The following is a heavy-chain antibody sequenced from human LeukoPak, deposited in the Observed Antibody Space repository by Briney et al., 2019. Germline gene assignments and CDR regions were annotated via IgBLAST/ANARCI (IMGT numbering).Heavy chain of an antibody. CDR1: GYTFTSYA. CDR2: INTNTVNP. V-gene: IGHV7-4-1*02. CDR3: ARGSSSWYFGYYYYYYMDV. J-gene: IGHJ6*03. D-gene: IGHD6-13*01. Sequence: ASVKVSCKASGYTFTSYAMNWVRQAPGQGLEWMGWINTNTVNPTYAQGFTGRFVFSLDTSVSTAYLQISSLKAEDTAVYYCARGSSSWYFGYYYYYYMDVWGKGTTVTVSS.